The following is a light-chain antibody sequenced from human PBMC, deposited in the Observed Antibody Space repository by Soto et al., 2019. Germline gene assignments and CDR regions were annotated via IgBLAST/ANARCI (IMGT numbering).Light chain of an antibody. J-gene: IGKJ5*01. CDR1: QSFRGL. CDR3: QQRHMWPIT. CDR2: DAY. Sequence: EVVLTHSPVTLSLSPGERATLSCRASQSFRGLLAWYQQKPGPAPRLLIYDAYNRATGIPPRFSGSGSGTDFTLTISSLEPEDSAVYYCQQRHMWPITFGQGTRLEIK. V-gene: IGKV3-11*01.